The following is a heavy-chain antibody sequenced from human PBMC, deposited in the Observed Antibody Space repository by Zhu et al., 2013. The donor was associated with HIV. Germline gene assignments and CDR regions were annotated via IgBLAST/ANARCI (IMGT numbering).Heavy chain of an antibody. D-gene: IGHD6-19*01. CDR1: GYTFTSYA. V-gene: IGHV1-3*01. J-gene: IGHJ3*02. Sequence: QVQLVQSGAEVKKPGASVKVSCKASGYTFTSYAMHWVRQAPGQRLEWMGWINAGNGNTKYSQKFQGRVTITRDTSASTAYMELSSLRSEDTAVYYCARDSPNSSGWLGRGSDAFDIWGQGTMVTVSS. CDR2: INAGNGNT. CDR3: ARDSPNSSGWLGRGSDAFDI.